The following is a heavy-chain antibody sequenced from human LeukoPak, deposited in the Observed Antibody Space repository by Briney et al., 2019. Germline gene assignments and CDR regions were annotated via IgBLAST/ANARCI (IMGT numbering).Heavy chain of an antibody. CDR1: GGTFSSYA. V-gene: IGHV1-69*05. Sequence: SVKVSCKASGGTFSSYAISWVRQAPGQGLEWMGGIIPIFGTANYAQKFQGRVTITTDESTSTAYMELSSLRSEDTAVYYCAREHGYSRGWYFVGPSEQESYNWFDPWGQGTLVTVSS. J-gene: IGHJ5*02. D-gene: IGHD6-19*01. CDR2: IIPIFGTA. CDR3: AREHGYSRGWYFVGPSEQESYNWFDP.